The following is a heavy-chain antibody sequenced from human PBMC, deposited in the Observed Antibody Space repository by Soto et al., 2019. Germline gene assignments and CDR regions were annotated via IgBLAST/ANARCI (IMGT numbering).Heavy chain of an antibody. J-gene: IGHJ4*02. CDR1: GGTFSTYS. V-gene: IGHV1-69*06. CDR2: IIPIFGTA. CDR3: ASSSGNNYGVGTNYYFDY. D-gene: IGHD1-26*01. Sequence: QVQLVQSGAEVKKPGSSVKVSCKTSGGTFSTYSIVWVRQAPGEGLEWMGGIIPIFGTANYAQKFQDRVTITADKSTNTAFMEVSSLQSEDTAMYYCASSSGNNYGVGTNYYFDYWGQGTLVTVSS.